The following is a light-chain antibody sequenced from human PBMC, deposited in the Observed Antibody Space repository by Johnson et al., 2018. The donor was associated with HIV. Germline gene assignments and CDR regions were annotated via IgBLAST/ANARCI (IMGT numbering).Light chain of an antibody. CDR2: DNN. CDR3: GTWDSSLTAAV. J-gene: IGLJ1*01. CDR1: SSNIGNNY. Sequence: QSVLTQPPSVSAAPGQKVTISCSGSSSNIGNNYVSWYQQLPGTAPKLLIYDNNKRPSGIPDRFSGSKSVTSATLGITGLQTGDEADYYCGTWDSSLTAAVFGTGTKVTVL. V-gene: IGLV1-51*01.